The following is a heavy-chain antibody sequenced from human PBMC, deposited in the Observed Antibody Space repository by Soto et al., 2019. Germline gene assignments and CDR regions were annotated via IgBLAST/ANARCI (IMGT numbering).Heavy chain of an antibody. Sequence: QVQLVESGGGVVQPGRSLTLSCAASGFPFTSYAIHWVRQAPGKGLEWVAVISHDGGIKHYADSVKGRFTISRDNSKNTLYLQMNSLRDEDTAVYHCGREHDVLDVWGQGTTVTVAS. CDR2: ISHDGGIK. CDR3: GREHDVLDV. J-gene: IGHJ6*02. CDR1: GFPFTSYA. V-gene: IGHV3-30-3*01. D-gene: IGHD1-1*01.